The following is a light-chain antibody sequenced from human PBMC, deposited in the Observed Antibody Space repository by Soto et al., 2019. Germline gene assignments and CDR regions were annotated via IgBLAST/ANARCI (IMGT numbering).Light chain of an antibody. Sequence: DVQMTQSPSTLSASVGDRVTITCRASQSINNLLAWYQQKPGKAPELLIYAASTLQSGVPSRFSGSGSATDFTLTISCLQSEDFATXYCQHQGTCGQGTKVDI. J-gene: IGKJ1*01. CDR1: QSINNL. CDR2: AAS. V-gene: IGKV1-5*01. CDR3: QHQGT.